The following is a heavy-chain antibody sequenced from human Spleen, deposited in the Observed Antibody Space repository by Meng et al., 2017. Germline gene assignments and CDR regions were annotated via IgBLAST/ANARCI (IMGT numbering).Heavy chain of an antibody. Sequence: QITLKESGPTLVKPTQTLTLTCTFSGFSLGTGGVAVGWFRQPPGKALEWLAAISWDDVKRYSPYLESRLTITKDASKNQVILTMTNMDPVDTATYYCAHRGVAAIGNWFDPWGPGTLVTV. CDR1: GFSLGTGGVA. J-gene: IGHJ5*02. CDR3: AHRGVAAIGNWFDP. CDR2: ISWDDVK. V-gene: IGHV2-5*02. D-gene: IGHD6-6*01.